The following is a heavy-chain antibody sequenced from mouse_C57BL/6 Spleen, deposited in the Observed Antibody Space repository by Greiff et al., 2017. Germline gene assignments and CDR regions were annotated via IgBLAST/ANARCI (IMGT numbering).Heavy chain of an antibody. Sequence: EVMLVESGGDLVKPGGSLKLSCAASGFTFSSYGMSWVRQTPDKRLEWVATISSGGSYTYYPDSVKGRFTISRDNAKNTLYLQMSSLKSEDTAMYYCARQRDYDGGWFAYWGQGTLVTVSA. CDR2: ISSGGSYT. V-gene: IGHV5-6*02. J-gene: IGHJ3*01. D-gene: IGHD2-4*01. CDR1: GFTFSSYG. CDR3: ARQRDYDGGWFAY.